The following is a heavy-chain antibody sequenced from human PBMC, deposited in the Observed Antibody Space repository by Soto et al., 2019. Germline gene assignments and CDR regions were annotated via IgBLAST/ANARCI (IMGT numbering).Heavy chain of an antibody. CDR3: AKGDKHGAYIGYGFDP. Sequence: SQTLSLTCAISGDNVSNNTASWSWIRQSPSRGLEWLGRTFFRSKWSNDYAVSVKSRIIINADTSKNQFSLQLNSVTPEDTAVYYCAKGDKHGAYIGYGFDPWGQGTPVTVSS. V-gene: IGHV6-1*01. CDR1: GDNVSNNTAS. J-gene: IGHJ5*02. CDR2: TFFRSKWSN. D-gene: IGHD5-12*01.